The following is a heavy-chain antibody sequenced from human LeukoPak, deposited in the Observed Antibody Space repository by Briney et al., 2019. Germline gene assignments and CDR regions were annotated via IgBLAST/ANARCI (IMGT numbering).Heavy chain of an antibody. Sequence: GRSLRLSCAASGFTFSSYGMHWVRQAPGKGLEWVAVISYDGSNKYYADSVKGRFTISRDNSKNTLYLQMNSLRAEDTAVYYCAKDASPGGYYYGMDVWGQGTTVTVSS. CDR1: GFTFSSYG. CDR2: ISYDGSNK. J-gene: IGHJ6*02. V-gene: IGHV3-30*18. CDR3: AKDASPGGYYYGMDV. D-gene: IGHD1-14*01.